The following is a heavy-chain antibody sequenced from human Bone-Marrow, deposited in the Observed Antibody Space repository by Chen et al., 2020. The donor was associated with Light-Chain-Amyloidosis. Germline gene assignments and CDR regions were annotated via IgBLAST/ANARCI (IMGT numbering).Heavy chain of an antibody. CDR3: ARNLGASHFDY. CDR2: IKPNGGGT. V-gene: IGHV1-2*02. CDR1: GYTFTDYN. D-gene: IGHD1-26*01. Sequence: QVQLVQSGAEVKKPGASVKVACKASGYTFTDYNIHWLRQAPGRGLEWMGWIKPNGGGTYYAQKFQGRVTMTSDTSIRTVNMELSRLTFDDTAIYFCARNLGASHFDYWGQGTLVTVSS. J-gene: IGHJ4*02.